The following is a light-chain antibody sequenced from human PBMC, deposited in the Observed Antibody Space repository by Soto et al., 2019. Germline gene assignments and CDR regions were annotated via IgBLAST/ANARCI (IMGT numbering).Light chain of an antibody. CDR1: SSNIGSNT. J-gene: IGLJ1*01. Sequence: QSVLTQPPSASGTPGQRVTISCSGSSSNIGSNTVNLYQQLPGTAPKLLIYSNNQRPSGVPDRFSGSKSGTSASLAISGLQSEDEADYYCAAWDDSLNGFYVFGTGTKLTVL. CDR2: SNN. V-gene: IGLV1-44*01. CDR3: AAWDDSLNGFYV.